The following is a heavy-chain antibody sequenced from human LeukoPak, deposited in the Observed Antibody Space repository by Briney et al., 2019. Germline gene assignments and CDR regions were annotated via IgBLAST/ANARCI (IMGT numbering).Heavy chain of an antibody. D-gene: IGHD6-19*01. CDR1: GFTFSSYA. V-gene: IGHV3-64*01. Sequence: GGSLRLSCAASGFTFSSYAMHWVRQAPGKGLEYVSGISSNGGSTYYANSVKGRFTVSRDNSRNTLYLQMGSLRAEDMAVYYCARGGVAVAGTLWYFDPWGRGTLVTVSS. CDR2: ISSNGGST. CDR3: ARGGVAVAGTLWYFDP. J-gene: IGHJ2*01.